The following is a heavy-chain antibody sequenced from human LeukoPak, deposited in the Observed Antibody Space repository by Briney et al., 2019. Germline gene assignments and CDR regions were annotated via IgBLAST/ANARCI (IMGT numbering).Heavy chain of an antibody. V-gene: IGHV1-69*13. CDR3: ARARGITDYYYGMDV. J-gene: IGHJ6*02. CDR2: IIPIFGTA. CDR1: GGTFSSYA. Sequence: SVKVSCKASGGTFSSYAISWVRQAPGQGLEWMGGIIPIFGTANYAQKFRGRVTITADESTSTAYMELSSLRSEDTAVYYCARARGITDYYYGMDVWGQGTTVTVSS. D-gene: IGHD3-3*01.